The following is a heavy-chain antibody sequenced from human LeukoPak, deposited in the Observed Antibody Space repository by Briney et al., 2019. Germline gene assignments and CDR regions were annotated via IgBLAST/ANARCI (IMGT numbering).Heavy chain of an antibody. J-gene: IGHJ4*02. CDR1: GGTFSSYA. CDR2: IIPILGIA. D-gene: IGHD3-22*01. CDR3: ARYAYYDSSGHFDY. V-gene: IGHV1-69*04. Sequence: SVKVSCKASGGTFSSYAISWVRQALGQGLEWMGMIIPILGIANYAQKFQGRVTITADKSTSTAYMELSSLRSEDTAVYYCARYAYYDSSGHFDYWGQGTLVTVSS.